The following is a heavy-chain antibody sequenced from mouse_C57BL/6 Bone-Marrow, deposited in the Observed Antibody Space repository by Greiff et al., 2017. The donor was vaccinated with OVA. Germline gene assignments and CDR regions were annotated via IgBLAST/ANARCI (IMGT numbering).Heavy chain of an antibody. CDR2: IDPSDSYT. V-gene: IGHV1-69*01. J-gene: IGHJ4*01. CDR3: ARTPMVTTVYYAMDY. D-gene: IGHD2-2*01. CDR1: GYTFTSYW. Sequence: VQLQQPGAELVMPGASVKLSCKASGYTFTSYWMHWVKQRPGQGLEWIVEIDPSDSYTNYNQKFKGKSTLTVDKSSSTAYMQLSSLTSEDSAVYYCARTPMVTTVYYAMDYWGQGTSVTVSS.